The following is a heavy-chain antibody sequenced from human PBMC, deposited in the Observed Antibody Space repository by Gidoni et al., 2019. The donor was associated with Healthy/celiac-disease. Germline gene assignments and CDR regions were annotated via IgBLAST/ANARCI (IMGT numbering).Heavy chain of an antibody. CDR2: ISGSGGST. Sequence: EVQLLESGGGLVQPGGSLRLSCAASGFTFRSYAMSWVRQAPGKGLEWVSAISGSGGSTYYADSVKGRFTISRDNSKNTLYLQMNSLRAEDTAVYYCAKDIRPGYYYDSSVGGGDFDYWGQGTLVTVSS. CDR1: GFTFRSYA. D-gene: IGHD3-22*01. J-gene: IGHJ4*02. CDR3: AKDIRPGYYYDSSVGGGDFDY. V-gene: IGHV3-23*01.